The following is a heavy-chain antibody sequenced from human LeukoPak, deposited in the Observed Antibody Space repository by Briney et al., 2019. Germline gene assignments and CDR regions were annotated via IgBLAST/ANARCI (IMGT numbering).Heavy chain of an antibody. CDR1: GGSFSSYY. CDR3: ARDGVLWLGELLYFDY. D-gene: IGHD3-10*01. V-gene: IGHV4-59*01. Sequence: SETLSLTCSVSGGSFSSYYWSWIRQPPGKGLEWIGNIFYSGSTNYTPSLKSRITMSIDRSKDQFSLKLSSVTAADTAVYYCARDGVLWLGELLYFDYWGQGTLVTVSS. CDR2: IFYSGST. J-gene: IGHJ4*02.